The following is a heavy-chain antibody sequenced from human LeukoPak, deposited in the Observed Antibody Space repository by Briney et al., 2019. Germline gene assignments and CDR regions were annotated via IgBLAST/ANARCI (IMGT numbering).Heavy chain of an antibody. CDR3: ARGYSSSWYFDY. CDR2: IIPIFGTA. V-gene: IGHV1-69*06. CDR1: GYTFTRYY. Sequence: SVKVSCKASGYTFTRYYMHWVRQAPGQGREWMGGIIPIFGTANYAQKFQGRVTITADKSTSTAYMELSSLRSEDTAVYYCARGYSSSWYFDYWGQGTLVTVSS. D-gene: IGHD6-13*01. J-gene: IGHJ4*02.